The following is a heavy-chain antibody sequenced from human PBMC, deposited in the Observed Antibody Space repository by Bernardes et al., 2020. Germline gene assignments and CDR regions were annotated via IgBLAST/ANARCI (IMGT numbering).Heavy chain of an antibody. D-gene: IGHD1-26*01. V-gene: IGHV2-5*02. CDR2: IYWDDEK. CDR1: GFLLSTSGVG. J-gene: IGHJ5*02. Sequence: SGPTLVKPTQTLTLTCSFSGFLLSTSGVGVGWIRQPPGKALEWLALIYWDDEKRYSPSLNSRLTITKDTSKSQVVLTMTNVDPVDSATYYCVYRQGVGATRGVYNWYDPWGQGTLVTVSS. CDR3: VYRQGVGATRGVYNWYDP.